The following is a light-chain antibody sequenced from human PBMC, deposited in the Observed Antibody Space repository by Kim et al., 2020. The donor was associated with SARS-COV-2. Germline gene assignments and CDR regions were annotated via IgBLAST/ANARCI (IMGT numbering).Light chain of an antibody. CDR1: QAISNF. V-gene: IGKV1-16*01. CDR2: AAS. Sequence: DIQMTQSPSSLSASVGDRVTITCRASQAISNFLAWYQQKPGKVPKLLIYAASTLQSGVPSRFSGSGSGTDFTLTISCLQSEDFATYYCQQYYSYPLTFGQGTKVDIK. J-gene: IGKJ1*01. CDR3: QQYYSYPLT.